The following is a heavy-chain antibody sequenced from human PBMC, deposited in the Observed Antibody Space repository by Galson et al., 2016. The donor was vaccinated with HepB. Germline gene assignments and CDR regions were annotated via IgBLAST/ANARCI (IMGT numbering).Heavy chain of an antibody. CDR2: IYSGDRT. V-gene: IGHV3-53*01. CDR1: GFSVGTNY. D-gene: IGHD2-2*01. CDR3: ARDRGGGYCTGTSCYGLVLQL. J-gene: IGHJ1*01. Sequence: SLRLSCAASGFSVGTNYMTWVRQAPGKRLEWVSVIYSGDRTYYADSVKGRFTISRDNSKNALILQMNSLRAEDTAVYYCARDRGGGYCTGTSCYGLVLQLWGQGTLVTVSS.